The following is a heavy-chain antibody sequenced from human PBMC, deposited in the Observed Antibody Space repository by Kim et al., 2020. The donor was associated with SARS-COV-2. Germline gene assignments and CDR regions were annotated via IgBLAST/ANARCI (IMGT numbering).Heavy chain of an antibody. D-gene: IGHD6-13*01. V-gene: IGHV3-30*04. CDR2: ISYDGSNK. CDR1: GFTFSSYA. Sequence: GGSLRLSCAASGFTFSSYAMHWVRQAPGKGLEWVAVISYDGSNKYYADSVKGRFTISRDNSKNTLYLQMNSLRAEDTAVYYCARDISSWYYYYYYGMDVWGQGTTVTVSS. CDR3: ARDISSWYYYYYYGMDV. J-gene: IGHJ6*02.